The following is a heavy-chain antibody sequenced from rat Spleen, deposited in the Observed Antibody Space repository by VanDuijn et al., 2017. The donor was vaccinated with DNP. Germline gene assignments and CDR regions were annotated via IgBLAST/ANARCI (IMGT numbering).Heavy chain of an antibody. D-gene: IGHD1-9*01. CDR3: ARYYGYNYYAMDA. Sequence: QVQLKESGPGLVQPSQTLSLTCTVSGFSLTDYNVHWVRQSPGKGLEWIAAISSGGGTYYNSPLKSRLRISRDTSKSQVFLKMNSLQTEDTAMYFCARYYGYNYYAMDAWGQGTSVTVSS. CDR2: ISSGGGT. V-gene: IGHV2-6*01. CDR1: GFSLTDYN. J-gene: IGHJ4*01.